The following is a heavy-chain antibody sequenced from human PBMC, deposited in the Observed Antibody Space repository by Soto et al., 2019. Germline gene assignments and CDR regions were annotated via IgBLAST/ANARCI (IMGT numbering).Heavy chain of an antibody. Sequence: QGQLVQSGPEVKKPGASVKVSCKASGYTFSRYGIIWVRQAPGQGLEWMGWVSGYNGDTKYAQKVQGRVTMTVDTSTYTAYMELRSLTSDDTAKYYCAKNGQPPYYYYGMDVWGQGTTVTVSS. CDR3: AKNGQPPYYYYGMDV. CDR2: VSGYNGDT. D-gene: IGHD2-8*01. V-gene: IGHV1-18*01. CDR1: GYTFSRYG. J-gene: IGHJ6*02.